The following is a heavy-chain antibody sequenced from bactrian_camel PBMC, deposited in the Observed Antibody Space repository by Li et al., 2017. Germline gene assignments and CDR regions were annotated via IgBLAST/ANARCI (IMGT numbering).Heavy chain of an antibody. CDR1: GVPQSSHV. D-gene: IGHD3*01. V-gene: IGHV3S53*01. Sequence: HVQLVESGGGSVQVGGTLRLTCTASGVPQSSHVMGWFRQTPGKEREAVSVFSTDGSTLYADSVKGRFTISKDNAKNTLYLQMDSLKPEDAAMYYCAADGGRSRGVVPRGPRSPSP. J-gene: IGHJ4*01. CDR2: FSTDGST.